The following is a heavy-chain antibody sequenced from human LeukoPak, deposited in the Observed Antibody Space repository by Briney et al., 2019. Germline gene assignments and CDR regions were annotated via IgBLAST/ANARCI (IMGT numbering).Heavy chain of an antibody. CDR2: IYHSGST. V-gene: IGHV4-38-2*01. J-gene: IGHJ3*02. D-gene: IGHD2-2*01. CDR3: ARGGDIVVVPAAPLSPHCTNGVCYGMKGAFDI. Sequence: PSETLSLTCAVSGYSISSGYYWGWIRQPPGKGLEWIGSIYHSGSTYYNPSLKSRVTISVDTSKNQFSLKLSSVTAADTAVYYRARGGDIVVVPAAPLSPHCTNGVCYGMKGAFDIWGQGAMVTVSS. CDR1: GYSISSGYY.